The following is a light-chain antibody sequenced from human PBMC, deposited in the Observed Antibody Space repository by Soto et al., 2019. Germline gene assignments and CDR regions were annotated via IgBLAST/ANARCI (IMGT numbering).Light chain of an antibody. CDR2: WAS. V-gene: IGKV4-1*01. Sequence: DIVLTQSPDSLAVSLGERATINCKSSQSILYSSNNKSFLAWYQQKPGQRPKLLIYWASTRESGVPDRFSGSGSRTDFTLTISSLQAEDVAVYSCQQSYSTQYTFGQGTKLEIK. CDR3: QQSYSTQYT. J-gene: IGKJ2*01. CDR1: QSILYSSNNKSF.